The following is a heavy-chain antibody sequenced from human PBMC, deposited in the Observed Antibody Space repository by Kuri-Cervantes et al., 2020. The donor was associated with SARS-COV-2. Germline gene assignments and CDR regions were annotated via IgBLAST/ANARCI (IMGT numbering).Heavy chain of an antibody. CDR3: ASLSTVVNLNPDAFDI. CDR2: IYPGDSDT. V-gene: IGHV5-51*01. CDR1: GYSFTSYW. Sequence: GESLKISCKGSGYSFTSYWIGWVRQMPGKGLEWMGIIYPGDSDTRYSSSFQGQVTISADKSISTAYLQWSSLKASDTAMYYCASLSTVVNLNPDAFDIWGQGTMVTVSS. J-gene: IGHJ3*02. D-gene: IGHD4-23*01.